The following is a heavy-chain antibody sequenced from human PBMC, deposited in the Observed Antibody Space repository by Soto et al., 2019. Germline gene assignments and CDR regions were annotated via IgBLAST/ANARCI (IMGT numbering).Heavy chain of an antibody. CDR3: AKAGSGSYYNAQRSRFDP. Sequence: GGSLRVSYAASGFTFGGYAMNWVRQAPGKGLEWVSVISGGGGSTYYADSVQGRFSISRDNFQNTLYLQMNSLRAEDTAVYYCAKAGSGSYYNAQRSRFDPWGQGTLVTVSS. CDR2: ISGGGGST. V-gene: IGHV3-23*01. J-gene: IGHJ5*02. CDR1: GFTFGGYA. D-gene: IGHD3-10*01.